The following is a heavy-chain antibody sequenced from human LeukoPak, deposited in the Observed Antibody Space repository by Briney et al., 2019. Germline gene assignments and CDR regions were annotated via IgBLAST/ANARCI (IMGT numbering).Heavy chain of an antibody. J-gene: IGHJ4*02. D-gene: IGHD3-9*01. CDR2: ISSSSSYI. CDR3: ARDQYDILTGHYGSIDY. V-gene: IGHV3-21*01. CDR1: GFTFSSYS. Sequence: GGSLRLSCAASGFTFSSYSMNWVRQAPGKGLEWVSSISSSSSYIYYADSVKGRFTISRDNAKNSLYLQMNSLRAEDTAVYYCARDQYDILTGHYGSIDYWGQGTLVTVSS.